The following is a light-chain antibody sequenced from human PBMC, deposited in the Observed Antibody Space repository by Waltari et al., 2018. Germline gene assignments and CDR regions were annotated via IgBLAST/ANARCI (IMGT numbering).Light chain of an antibody. Sequence: EIVMTQSPATLSVSPGERATLPCGASQSVSSNLAWYQQKPGQAPRLLIYGASTRATGIPARFSGSGSGTEFTLTISSLQSEDFAVYYCQQYNNWPPPTFGQGTKVEIK. CDR3: QQYNNWPPPT. V-gene: IGKV3-15*01. CDR1: QSVSSN. J-gene: IGKJ1*01. CDR2: GAS.